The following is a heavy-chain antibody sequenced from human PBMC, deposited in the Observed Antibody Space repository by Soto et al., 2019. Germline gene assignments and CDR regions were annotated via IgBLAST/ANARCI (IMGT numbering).Heavy chain of an antibody. CDR1: GFTFNNYD. Sequence: EVQILESGGGLVQPGGSLRLSCVASGFTFNNYDMCWFRQVPGKGLEWVSGISASGDRTYYVDSVKGRFSISRDNSKNTLYLQMNSLRAEDTAVYYCAKDAPRRSGWYHFDYWGQGTLVTVSS. J-gene: IGHJ4*02. CDR3: AKDAPRRSGWYHFDY. CDR2: ISASGDRT. V-gene: IGHV3-23*01. D-gene: IGHD6-19*01.